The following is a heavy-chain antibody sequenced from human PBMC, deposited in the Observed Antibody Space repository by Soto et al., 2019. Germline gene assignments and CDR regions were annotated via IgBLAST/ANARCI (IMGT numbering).Heavy chain of an antibody. D-gene: IGHD2-21*02. V-gene: IGHV1-46*01. J-gene: IGHJ4*02. Sequence: GASVKVSCKASGYTFTSYYMHWVRQAPGQGLEWMGIINPSGGSTSYAQKFQGRVTMTRDTSTSTVYMELSSLRSEDTAVYYCARVGHRYCGGDCYFDYWGQGTLVTVSS. CDR2: INPSGGST. CDR1: GYTFTSYY. CDR3: ARVGHRYCGGDCYFDY.